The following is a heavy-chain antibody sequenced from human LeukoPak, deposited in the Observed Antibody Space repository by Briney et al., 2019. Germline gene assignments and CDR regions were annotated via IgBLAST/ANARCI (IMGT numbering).Heavy chain of an antibody. J-gene: IGHJ4*02. CDR3: VKGVVVVTARAFDY. D-gene: IGHD2-21*02. Sequence: PGGSLRLSCSASGSTFSSYAMHWVRQAPGKGLEYVSAISSNGGSTYYADSVKGRFTISRDNSKNTLYLQMSSLRAEDTAVYYCVKGVVVVTARAFDYWGQGTLVTVSS. V-gene: IGHV3-64D*06. CDR1: GSTFSSYA. CDR2: ISSNGGST.